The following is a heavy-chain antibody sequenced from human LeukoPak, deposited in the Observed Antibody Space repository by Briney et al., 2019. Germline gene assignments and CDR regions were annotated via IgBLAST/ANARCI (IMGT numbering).Heavy chain of an antibody. Sequence: ASVKVSCKASGYTFTSYGISWVRQAPGQGLEWMGWISAYNGNTNYAQKLQGRVTMTTDTSTSTAYMELRSLRSDDTAVYYCARAFFHCSSTSCLYYFDYWGQGALVTVSS. CDR1: GYTFTSYG. CDR3: ARAFFHCSSTSCLYYFDY. D-gene: IGHD2-2*01. CDR2: ISAYNGNT. V-gene: IGHV1-18*01. J-gene: IGHJ4*02.